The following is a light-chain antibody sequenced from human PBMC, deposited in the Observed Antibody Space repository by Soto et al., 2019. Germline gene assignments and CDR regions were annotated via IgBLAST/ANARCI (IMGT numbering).Light chain of an antibody. CDR1: QGISSF. J-gene: IGKJ1*01. Sequence: IRMTQSPSSFSASTGDRVTVTVRASQGISSFLAWYQQKSGKAPKLLMYAASTLQSGVPSRFSGSGSGTDFTLTISSLQSEDFATYYCQQYYLYPRTFGQGTKVDIK. V-gene: IGKV1-8*01. CDR3: QQYYLYPRT. CDR2: AAS.